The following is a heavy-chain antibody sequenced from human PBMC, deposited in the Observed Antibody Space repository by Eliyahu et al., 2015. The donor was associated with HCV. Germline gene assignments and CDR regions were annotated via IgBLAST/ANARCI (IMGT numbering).Heavy chain of an antibody. J-gene: IGHJ5*02. CDR1: GGXISSYY. D-gene: IGHD6-19*01. CDR3: ASGGGGIAVTGTGGWFDP. V-gene: IGHV4-59*01. CDR2: IHYRGRT. Sequence: QVQLQESGPGLVKPSETLSLTCTVSGGXISSYYWSXXRXPPGKGXEWIGYIHYRGRTNYNPSLKXRVALSVDTSKNQFSLRLSSVTAADTAVYYCASGGGGIAVTGTGGWFDPWGQGTLVTVSS.